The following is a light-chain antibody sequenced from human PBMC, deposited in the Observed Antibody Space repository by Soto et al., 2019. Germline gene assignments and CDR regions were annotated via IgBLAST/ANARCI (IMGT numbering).Light chain of an antibody. V-gene: IGKV4-1*01. J-gene: IGKJ1*01. Sequence: DIVMTQSPDSLAVSLGERATINCKSSQSVLLTANHKNCLAWFQQKPGHPPKLLIYWASIRDSGVPDRFSGGGSGTDFTLTINNVQAEDVAVYYCQQYYNTQTFGQGTKVDIK. CDR1: QSVLLTANHKNC. CDR2: WAS. CDR3: QQYYNTQT.